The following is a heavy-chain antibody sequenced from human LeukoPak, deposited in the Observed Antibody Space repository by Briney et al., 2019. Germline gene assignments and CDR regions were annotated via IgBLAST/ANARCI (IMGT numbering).Heavy chain of an antibody. D-gene: IGHD3-16*02. CDR1: GGSISSSSYY. Sequence: SETLSLTCTVSGGSISSSSYYWGWIRQPPGKGLEWIGSIYYSGSTYYNPSLKSRVTISVDTSKNQFSLKLSSVTAADTAVYYCAEGEGPPYGSFGGVIVREFDYWGQGTLVTVSS. CDR3: AEGEGPPYGSFGGVIVREFDY. CDR2: IYYSGST. J-gene: IGHJ4*02. V-gene: IGHV4-39*01.